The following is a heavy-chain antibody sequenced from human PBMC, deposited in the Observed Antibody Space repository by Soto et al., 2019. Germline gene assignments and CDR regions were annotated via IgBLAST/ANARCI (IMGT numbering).Heavy chain of an antibody. CDR3: AKGLLGPGRAYGLDV. CDR1: GLTFSSYG. J-gene: IGHJ6*02. CDR2: ISYDGSNK. Sequence: QVQLVESGGGVVQPGRSLRLSCAASGLTFSSYGMHWVRQAPGKGLEWVAVISYDGSNKYYADSVKGRFTISRDNSKNTLYLQMTSLRAEDTAVYYCAKGLLGPGRAYGLDVWGQGTTVTVSS. V-gene: IGHV3-30*18. D-gene: IGHD7-27*01.